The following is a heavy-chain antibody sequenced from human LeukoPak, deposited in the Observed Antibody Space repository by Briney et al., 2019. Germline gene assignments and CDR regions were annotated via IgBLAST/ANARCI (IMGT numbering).Heavy chain of an antibody. CDR2: IYYSGST. J-gene: IGHJ4*02. D-gene: IGHD3-22*01. Sequence: SETLSLTCTVSSGSISSYYWSWIRQPPGKGLEWIGYIYYSGSTNYNPSLKSRVTISVDTSKNQFSLKLSPVTAADTAVYYCARGSHKYYYDSSGYLFDYWGQGTLVTVSS. CDR3: ARGSHKYYYDSSGYLFDY. CDR1: SGSISSYY. V-gene: IGHV4-59*01.